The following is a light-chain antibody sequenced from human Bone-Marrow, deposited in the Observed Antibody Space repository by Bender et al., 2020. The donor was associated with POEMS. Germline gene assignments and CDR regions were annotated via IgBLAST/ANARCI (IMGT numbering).Light chain of an antibody. Sequence: QFALTQPPSASGTPGQRVTMSCSGSGTSIGSNYVYWYQQLPATAPKLLIYRNDQRPSGVPGRFSGSKSGTSASLAISGLRPEDEADYLCATWDDSRGIVVFGGGTSLTVL. CDR2: RND. V-gene: IGLV1-47*01. CDR1: GTSIGSNY. CDR3: ATWDDSRGIVV. J-gene: IGLJ2*01.